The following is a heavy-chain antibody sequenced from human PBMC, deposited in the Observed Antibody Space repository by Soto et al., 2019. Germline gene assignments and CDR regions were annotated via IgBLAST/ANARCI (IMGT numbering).Heavy chain of an antibody. V-gene: IGHV3-23*01. Sequence: GGSLRLSCAASGFTFSSYAMSWVRQAPGKGLEWVSAISGSGGSTYYADSVKGRFTISRDNSKNTLYLQMNSLRAEDTAVYYCAKDSSSWSLGQPDYWGQGTLVTVSS. J-gene: IGHJ4*02. CDR3: AKDSSSWSLGQPDY. CDR1: GFTFSSYA. CDR2: ISGSGGST. D-gene: IGHD6-13*01.